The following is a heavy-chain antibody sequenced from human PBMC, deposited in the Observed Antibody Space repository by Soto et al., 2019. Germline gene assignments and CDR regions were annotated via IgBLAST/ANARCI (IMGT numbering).Heavy chain of an antibody. CDR1: GYTFTSYD. V-gene: IGHV1-8*01. J-gene: IGHJ6*02. CDR3: ARGPGYCSSTSCYSYYYGMDV. CDR2: MNPNSGNT. Sequence: QVQLVQSGAEVKKPGASVKVSCKASGYTFTSYDINWVRQATGQGLEWMGWMNPNSGNTGYAQKFQGRVTMTRNTFISTAYMELSSLRSEDTAVYYCARGPGYCSSTSCYSYYYGMDVWGQGTTVTVSS. D-gene: IGHD2-2*01.